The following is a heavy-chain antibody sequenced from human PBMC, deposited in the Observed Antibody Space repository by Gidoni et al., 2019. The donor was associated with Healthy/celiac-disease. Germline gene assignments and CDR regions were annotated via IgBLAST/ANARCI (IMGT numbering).Heavy chain of an antibody. Sequence: QVQLVQSGAEVKKPGAPVTVSCKASGYTFTSYGISWVRQAPGQGLEWMGWISAYNCNTNYAQKLQGRVTMTTDTTTSTDYMERRSLRSDDTAGYYCARGLFDGDYSNDDAFDIWGQGTMVTVSS. CDR2: ISAYNCNT. J-gene: IGHJ3*02. D-gene: IGHD4-17*01. CDR1: GYTFTSYG. V-gene: IGHV1-18*01. CDR3: ARGLFDGDYSNDDAFDI.